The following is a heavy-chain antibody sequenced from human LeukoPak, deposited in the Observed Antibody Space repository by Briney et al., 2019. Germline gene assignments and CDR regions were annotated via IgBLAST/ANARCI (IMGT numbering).Heavy chain of an antibody. CDR2: INPSGGST. Sequence: ASVKVSCKASGYTFTSYGISWVRQAPGQGLEWMGIINPSGGSTSYAQKFQGRVTMTRDTSTSTVYMELSSLRSEDTAVYYCARDSSGWYRDDAFDIWGQGTMVTVSS. V-gene: IGHV1-46*01. D-gene: IGHD6-19*01. CDR1: GYTFTSYG. CDR3: ARDSSGWYRDDAFDI. J-gene: IGHJ3*02.